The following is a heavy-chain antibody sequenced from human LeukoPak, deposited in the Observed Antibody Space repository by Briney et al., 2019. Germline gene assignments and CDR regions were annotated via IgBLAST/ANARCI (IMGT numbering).Heavy chain of an antibody. D-gene: IGHD5-18*01. CDR3: ARGAGYLNLDY. Sequence: GGSLRLSCAASGFTFSSYEMNWVRQAPGKGLEWVSYISSSGSTIYYADSVKGRFTISRDNAKNSLYLQMNSLRAEDTAVYYCARGAGYLNLDYWGQGTLVTVSS. V-gene: IGHV3-48*03. CDR2: ISSSGSTI. CDR1: GFTFSSYE. J-gene: IGHJ4*02.